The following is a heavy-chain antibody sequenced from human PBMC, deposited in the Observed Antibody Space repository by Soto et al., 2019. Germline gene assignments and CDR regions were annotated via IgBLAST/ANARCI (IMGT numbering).Heavy chain of an antibody. V-gene: IGHV4-39*07. J-gene: IGHJ4*02. CDR3: ARANFPSGYIN. D-gene: IGHD3-22*01. CDR1: GGSVTNRSYY. CDR2: VYYRGRS. Sequence: PSETLSLTCTVSGGSVTNRSYYWGWIRQSPGKGLEWIGSVYYRGRSYSKSSVKSLVTISVDTSKNQFSLKLSSVTAADTAVYYCARANFPSGYINWGQGTLVTVSS.